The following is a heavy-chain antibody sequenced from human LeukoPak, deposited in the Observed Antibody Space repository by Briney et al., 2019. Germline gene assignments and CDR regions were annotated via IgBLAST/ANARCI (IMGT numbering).Heavy chain of an antibody. CDR3: ARDYFCSSTSCSATGAFDI. Sequence: GGSLRLSCAASGFTFSIYGMHGLRQAPGKGLEWVAVISYDGSNEYYADSVKGRFTISRDNSKNTLYLQMNSLRPEDAAVYYCARDYFCSSTSCSATGAFDIWGQGTMVTVSS. CDR2: ISYDGSNE. D-gene: IGHD2-2*01. J-gene: IGHJ3*02. V-gene: IGHV3-30*03. CDR1: GFTFSIYG.